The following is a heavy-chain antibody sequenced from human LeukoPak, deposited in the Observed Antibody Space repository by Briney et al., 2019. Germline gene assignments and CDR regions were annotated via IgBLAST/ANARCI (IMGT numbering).Heavy chain of an antibody. J-gene: IGHJ4*02. CDR2: IYYSGST. V-gene: IGHV4-59*01. CDR3: ARDVIVGATERDY. CDR1: GGSISRYY. Sequence: PSETLSLTCTVSGGSISRYYWSWLRQPPGKGLEWIGYIYYSGSTNYNPSLKSRVTISVDTSKNQFSLKLNSVTAADTAVYFCARDVIVGATERDYWGQGTLVTVSS. D-gene: IGHD1-26*01.